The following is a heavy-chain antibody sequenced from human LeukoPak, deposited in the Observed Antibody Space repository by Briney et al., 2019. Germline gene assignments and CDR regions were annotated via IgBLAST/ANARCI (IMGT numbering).Heavy chain of an antibody. J-gene: IGHJ4*02. CDR1: GYTFTSYY. V-gene: IGHV1-46*01. D-gene: IGHD3-22*01. CDR2: INPSGGST. Sequence: GASVKVSCKASGYTFTSYYMHWVRQAPGQGLEWMGIINPSGGSTSYAQKFQGRVTMTRDTSTSTVYMELSSLRSEDTAVYYCAGKPTYYYDSSGYYYFDYWGQGTLVTVSS. CDR3: AGKPTYYYDSSGYYYFDY.